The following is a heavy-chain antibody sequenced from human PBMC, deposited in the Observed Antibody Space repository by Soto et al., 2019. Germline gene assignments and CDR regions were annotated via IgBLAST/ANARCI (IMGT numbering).Heavy chain of an antibody. V-gene: IGHV1-46*01. Sequence: DSVKVTCKASGYTFTSYYMHWVRQAPGQGLEWMGIINPSGGSTSYAQKFQGRVTMTRDTSTSTVCMELSSLRSEDTAVYYCAREGTLGAQGGFDIWGQGTMVTV. CDR3: AREGTLGAQGGFDI. CDR1: GYTFTSYY. J-gene: IGHJ3*02. CDR2: INPSGGST. D-gene: IGHD3-16*01.